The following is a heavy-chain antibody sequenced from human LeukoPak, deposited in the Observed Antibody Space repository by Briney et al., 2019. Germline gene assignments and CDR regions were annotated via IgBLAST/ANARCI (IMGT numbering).Heavy chain of an antibody. D-gene: IGHD1-26*01. V-gene: IGHV1-46*03. Sequence: ASVKVSCKASGYTFTSYYMHWVRQAPGQGLEWMGIINPSGGSTSYAQKFQGRVTMTRDTSTSTVYIELSSLRSEDTAVYYCARPPIVGATTSAFDIWGQGTMVTVSS. CDR3: ARPPIVGATTSAFDI. CDR1: GYTFTSYY. J-gene: IGHJ3*02. CDR2: INPSGGST.